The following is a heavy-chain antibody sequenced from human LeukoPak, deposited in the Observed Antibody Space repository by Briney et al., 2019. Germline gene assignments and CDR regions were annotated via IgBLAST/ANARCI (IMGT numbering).Heavy chain of an antibody. V-gene: IGHV3-30*02. Sequence: GGSLRLACAVSGFTFSSYGMHWVRQAPGKGREWVAFIRYDGSNKYYADSVKGRFTISRDNSKNTLYLQMNSLRAEDTAVYYCAHIVVVPAGTDDYWGQGTLVTVSS. CDR3: AHIVVVPAGTDDY. CDR2: IRYDGSNK. CDR1: GFTFSSYG. J-gene: IGHJ4*02. D-gene: IGHD2-2*01.